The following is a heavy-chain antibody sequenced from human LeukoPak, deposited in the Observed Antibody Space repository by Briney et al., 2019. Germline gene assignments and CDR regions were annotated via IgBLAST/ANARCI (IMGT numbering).Heavy chain of an antibody. J-gene: IGHJ4*02. CDR2: IYHSGST. CDR1: GYSISSGYY. V-gene: IGHV4-38-2*02. Sequence: SETLSLTCTVSGYSISSGYYWGWIRQPPGKGLEWIGSIYHSGSTYYNPSLKSRVTISVDASKNQFSLKLSSVTAADTAVYYCARDFVSGRGYFDYWGQGTLVTVSS. CDR3: ARDFVSGRGYFDY. D-gene: IGHD3-10*01.